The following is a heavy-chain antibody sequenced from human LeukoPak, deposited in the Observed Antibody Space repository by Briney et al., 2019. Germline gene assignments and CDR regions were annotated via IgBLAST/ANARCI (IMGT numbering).Heavy chain of an antibody. V-gene: IGHV3-30*01. CDR1: GFTLSSYA. Sequence: GGSLRLSCAASGFTLSSYAMHWVRQAPGKGLEWVAVISYDGSTQYYADSVKGRFTTSRDNSKNTLYLHMNSLRAEDTAVYYCARMYTLRYFDWLDQGFDYWGQGTLVTVSS. CDR2: ISYDGSTQ. D-gene: IGHD3-9*01. CDR3: ARMYTLRYFDWLDQGFDY. J-gene: IGHJ4*02.